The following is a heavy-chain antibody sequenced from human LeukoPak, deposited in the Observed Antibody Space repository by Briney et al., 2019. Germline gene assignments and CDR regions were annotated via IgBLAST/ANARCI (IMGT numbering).Heavy chain of an antibody. CDR2: IYYSGST. J-gene: IGHJ4*02. CDR3: ARDPLYCSGGSCYEPLDY. D-gene: IGHD2-15*01. V-gene: IGHV4-39*07. Sequence: ASETLSLTCTVSGGSISSSSYYWGWIRQPPGKGLEWIGSIYYSGSTYYNPSLRSRVTISVDTSKNQFSLKLSSVTAADTAVYYCARDPLYCSGGSCYEPLDYWGQGTLVTVSS. CDR1: GGSISSSSYY.